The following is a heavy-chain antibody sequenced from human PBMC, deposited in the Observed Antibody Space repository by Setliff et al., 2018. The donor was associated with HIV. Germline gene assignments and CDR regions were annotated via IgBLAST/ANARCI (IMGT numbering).Heavy chain of an antibody. CDR1: GGSISSNTYY. Sequence: SETLSLTCAVSGGSISSNTYYWGWIRQPPGKGLEWIGSIYYSGGTDYNPPLKSRLTISLDTSKNQFSLKLTSVTAADTAIYYCARRPVLHNSGSVFDKWGQGTLVTVSS. J-gene: IGHJ4*02. CDR2: IYYSGGT. V-gene: IGHV4-39*01. D-gene: IGHD6-25*01. CDR3: ARRPVLHNSGSVFDK.